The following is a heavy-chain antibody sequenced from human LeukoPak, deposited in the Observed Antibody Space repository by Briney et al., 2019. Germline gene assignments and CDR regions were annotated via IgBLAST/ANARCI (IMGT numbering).Heavy chain of an antibody. CDR2: INPNSGGT. V-gene: IGHV1-2*04. Sequence: GASVKVSCKASGYTFTGYYMHWVRQAPGQGLEWMGWINPNSGGTNYAQKFQGWVTMTRDTSISTAYMELSRLRSDDTAVYYCARGPNGSGSYYPDYWGQGTLVTVSS. CDR1: GYTFTGYY. D-gene: IGHD3-10*01. J-gene: IGHJ4*02. CDR3: ARGPNGSGSYYPDY.